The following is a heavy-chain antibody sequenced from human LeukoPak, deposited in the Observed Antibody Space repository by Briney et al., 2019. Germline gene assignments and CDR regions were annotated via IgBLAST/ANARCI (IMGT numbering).Heavy chain of an antibody. Sequence: GGSLRLSCAASGFTFSSYAMSWVRQAPGKGLEWVSAIGGSGGSTYYADSVKGRFTISRDNSKNTLYLQMNSLRAEDTAVYYCARDRFYNSSGYHFDYWGQGTLVTVSS. V-gene: IGHV3-23*01. CDR2: IGGSGGST. D-gene: IGHD3-22*01. CDR1: GFTFSSYA. J-gene: IGHJ4*02. CDR3: ARDRFYNSSGYHFDY.